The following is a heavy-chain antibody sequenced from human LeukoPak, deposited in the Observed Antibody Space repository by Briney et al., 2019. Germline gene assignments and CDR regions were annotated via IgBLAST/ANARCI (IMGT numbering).Heavy chain of an antibody. CDR2: IYTSGST. CDR3: ARVSYYDNSGYYLFDY. J-gene: IGHJ4*02. D-gene: IGHD3-22*01. V-gene: IGHV4-4*07. Sequence: PSETLSLTCTVSGGSISSYYWSWIRQPAGKGLEWIGRIYTSGSTNYNPSLKSRVTMSVDTSKNQFSLKLSSVTAADTAVYYCARVSYYDNSGYYLFDYWGQGTLVTVSS. CDR1: GGSISSYY.